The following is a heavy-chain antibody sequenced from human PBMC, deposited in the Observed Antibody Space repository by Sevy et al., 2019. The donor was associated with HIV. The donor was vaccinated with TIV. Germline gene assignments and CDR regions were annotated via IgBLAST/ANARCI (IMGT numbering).Heavy chain of an antibody. J-gene: IGHJ6*02. CDR3: ARDSGRDWYEISGSWLQLSCYGMDV. CDR1: GFTFSSYS. V-gene: IGHV3-21*01. CDR2: ISSSSSYI. Sequence: GGSLRLSCAASGFTFSSYSMNWVRQAPGKGLEWVSSISSSSSYIYYADSVKGRFTISRDNAENSLYLQMNSLRAEDTAVYYCARDSGRDWYEISGSWLQLSCYGMDVWGQGTTVTVSS. D-gene: IGHD3-22*01.